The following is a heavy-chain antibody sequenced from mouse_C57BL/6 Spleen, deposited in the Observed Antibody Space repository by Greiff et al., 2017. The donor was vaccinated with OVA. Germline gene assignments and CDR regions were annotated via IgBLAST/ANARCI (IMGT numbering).Heavy chain of an antibody. D-gene: IGHD4-1*01. CDR3: ARLGRYWYFDV. J-gene: IGHJ1*03. CDR2: INPNNGGT. CDR1: GYTFTDYY. Sequence: EVQLQQSGPELVKPGASVKISCKASGYTFTDYYMNWVKQSHGKSLEWIGDINPNNGGTSYNQKFKGKATLTVDKSSSTAYMELRGLTSEDSAVYYCARLGRYWYFDVWGTGTTVTVSS. V-gene: IGHV1-26*01.